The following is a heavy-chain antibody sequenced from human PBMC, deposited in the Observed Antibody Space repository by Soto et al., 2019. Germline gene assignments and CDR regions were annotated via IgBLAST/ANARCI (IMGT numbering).Heavy chain of an antibody. Sequence: ASVKVSCKASGYTFTSYAMHWVRQAPGQRLEWMGWINAGNGNTKYLQTFKGRVTITRDTSASTAYMELSSLRSEDTAVYYCARVKYYYDSSVAMDVWGQGTTVTVSS. V-gene: IGHV1-3*01. CDR2: INAGNGNT. D-gene: IGHD3-22*01. CDR3: ARVKYYYDSSVAMDV. J-gene: IGHJ6*02. CDR1: GYTFTSYA.